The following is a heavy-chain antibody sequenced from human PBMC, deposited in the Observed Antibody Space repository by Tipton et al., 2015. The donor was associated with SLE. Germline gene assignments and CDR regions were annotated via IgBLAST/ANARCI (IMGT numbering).Heavy chain of an antibody. D-gene: IGHD6-25*01. V-gene: IGHV3-53*04. CDR3: AREAYSSGSEDYYMDV. CDR2: IYSGGST. J-gene: IGHJ6*03. CDR1: GFTVRSHY. Sequence: SLRLSCAASGFTVRSHYMSWVRQAPGKGLGWVSVIYSGGSTYSADSVKGRFTPSRHNSKNTRYLQLNSLRAEDTAVYYCAREAYSSGSEDYYMDVWGKGTTVTVAS.